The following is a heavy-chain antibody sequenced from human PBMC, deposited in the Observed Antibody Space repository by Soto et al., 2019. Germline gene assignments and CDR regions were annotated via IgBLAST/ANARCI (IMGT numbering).Heavy chain of an antibody. J-gene: IGHJ4*02. CDR1: GYTFTNYY. V-gene: IGHV1-3*01. CDR3: ARAASSSWDVFDY. D-gene: IGHD6-13*01. CDR2: INAGNGNT. Sequence: ASVKVSCKASGYTFTNYYMHWLRQAPGQGLEWMGWINAGNGNTKYSQKFQGRVTITRDTSASTAYMELSSLRSEDTAVYYCARAASSSWDVFDYWGQGTLVTVSS.